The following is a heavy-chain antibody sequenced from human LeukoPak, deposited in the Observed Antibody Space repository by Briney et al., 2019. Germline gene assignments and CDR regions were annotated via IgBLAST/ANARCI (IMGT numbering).Heavy chain of an antibody. CDR1: GDIVSSNSAA. CDR3: ARSISADSSGWYVLYYYYMDV. D-gene: IGHD6-19*01. J-gene: IGHJ6*03. CDR2: TYYRSKLYN. V-gene: IGHV6-1*01. Sequence: SQTLSLTCAISGDIVSSNSAAWNWIRQSPSRGLEWLGRTYYRSKLYNDYAVSVKSRITINPDTSKNQFSLQLNSVTPEDTAVYYCARSISADSSGWYVLYYYYMDVWGKGTTVTVSS.